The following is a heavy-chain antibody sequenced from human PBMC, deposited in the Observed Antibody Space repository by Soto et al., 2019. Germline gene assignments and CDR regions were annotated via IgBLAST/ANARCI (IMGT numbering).Heavy chain of an antibody. V-gene: IGHV4-59*08. D-gene: IGHD3-10*01. Sequence: SDSLSVTCPFPGGSMSRCSWSWIRQSPGKGLEWIGYISDSGSADYNPSLKSRVTISRDTSKNQFSLRLTSVTAADTAVYYCARSVSGTYIHYYRLDVWGQGTTVT. CDR1: GGSMSRCS. CDR3: ARSVSGTYIHYYRLDV. J-gene: IGHJ6*02. CDR2: ISDSGSA.